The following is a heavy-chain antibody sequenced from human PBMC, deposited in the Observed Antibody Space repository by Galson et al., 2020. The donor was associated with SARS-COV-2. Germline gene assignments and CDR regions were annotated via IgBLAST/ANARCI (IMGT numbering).Heavy chain of an antibody. D-gene: IGHD6-19*01. J-gene: IGHJ4*02. CDR3: ATSGWHERGFDY. V-gene: IGHV3-9*01. CDR1: GFTFDDYA. Sequence: GGSLRLSCAASGFTFDDYAMHWVRQAPGKGLEWVSGISWNSGSIGYADSVKGRFTISRDNAKNSLYLQMNSLRAEDTALYYCATSGWHERGFDYWGQGTLVTVSS. CDR2: ISWNSGSI.